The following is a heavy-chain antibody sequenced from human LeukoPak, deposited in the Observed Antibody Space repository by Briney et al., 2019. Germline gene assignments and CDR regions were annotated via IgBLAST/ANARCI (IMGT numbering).Heavy chain of an antibody. CDR3: AKDSCSSTSCYFDY. CDR2: TSGSGGST. V-gene: IGHV3-23*01. CDR1: GFTFSSYA. Sequence: PGGSLRLSCAASGFTFSSYAMSWVRQAPGKGLEWVSATSGSGGSTYYADSVKGRFPISRDNSKNTLYLQMNSLRAEDTAVYYCAKDSCSSTSCYFDYWGQGTLVTVSS. D-gene: IGHD2-2*01. J-gene: IGHJ4*02.